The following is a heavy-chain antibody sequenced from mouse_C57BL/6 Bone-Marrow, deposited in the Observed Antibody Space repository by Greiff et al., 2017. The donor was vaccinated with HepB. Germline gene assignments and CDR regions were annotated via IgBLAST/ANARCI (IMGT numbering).Heavy chain of an antibody. Sequence: DVKLQESEGGLVQPGSSMKLSCTASGFTFSDYYMAWVRQVPEKGLEWVANINYDGSSTYYLDSLKSRFIISRDNAKNILYLQMSSLKSEDTATYYCAREDYYGSSYGYFDVWGTGTTVTVSS. CDR1: GFTFSDYY. J-gene: IGHJ1*03. V-gene: IGHV5-16*01. D-gene: IGHD1-1*01. CDR2: INYDGSST. CDR3: AREDYYGSSYGYFDV.